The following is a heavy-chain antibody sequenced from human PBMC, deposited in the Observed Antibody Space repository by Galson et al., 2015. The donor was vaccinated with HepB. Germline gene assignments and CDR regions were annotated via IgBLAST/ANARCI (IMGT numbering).Heavy chain of an antibody. V-gene: IGHV1-46*01. J-gene: IGHJ4*02. Sequence: SVKVSCKASGYTFTSYYLHWVRQAPGQGLEWMGIINPSGGSTSYAQKFQGRVTMTGDTSTSTVYMELSSLRSEDTAVYYCARDGPEYSSSSPMAEFDYWGQGTLVTVSS. CDR1: GYTFTSYY. CDR3: ARDGPEYSSSSPMAEFDY. D-gene: IGHD6-6*01. CDR2: INPSGGST.